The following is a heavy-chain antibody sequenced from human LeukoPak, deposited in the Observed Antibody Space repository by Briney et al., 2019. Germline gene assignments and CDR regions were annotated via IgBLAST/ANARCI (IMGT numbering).Heavy chain of an antibody. CDR2: IYYSGST. Sequence: SETLSLTCTVSGGSISSYYWSWIRQPPGKGLEWIGYIYYSGSTNYNPSLKSRVTIPVDTSKNQFSLKLSSVTAADTAVYYCARSITIFGVVFDYWGQGTLVTVSS. J-gene: IGHJ4*02. CDR3: ARSITIFGVVFDY. D-gene: IGHD3-3*01. CDR1: GGSISSYY. V-gene: IGHV4-59*01.